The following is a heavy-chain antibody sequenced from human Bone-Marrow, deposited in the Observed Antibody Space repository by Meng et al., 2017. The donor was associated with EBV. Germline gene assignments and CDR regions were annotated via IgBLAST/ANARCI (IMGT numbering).Heavy chain of an antibody. J-gene: IGHJ1*01. Sequence: LRESGPGWVRPSGPLSLTCAVLDVSSSSIYWWSWGRQPPGRGLEWLGQSYHSASNNNTPSLKSRVIIAVDKSKNQFSLRLTSVTAADTAVYYCARAYSYGSRDLPGHWGLGTLVTVSS. V-gene: IGHV4-4*02. CDR2: SYHSASN. D-gene: IGHD3-10*01. CDR1: DVSSSSIYW. CDR3: ARAYSYGSRDLPGH.